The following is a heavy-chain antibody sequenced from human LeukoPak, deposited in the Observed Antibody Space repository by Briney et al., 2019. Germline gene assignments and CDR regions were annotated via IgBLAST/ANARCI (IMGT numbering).Heavy chain of an antibody. CDR3: ARSIAAGAFDI. D-gene: IGHD6-13*01. CDR2: INSDGSST. J-gene: IGHJ3*02. CDR1: GFTFSSYW. Sequence: GGSLRLSCADSGFTFSSYWMHWVRQAPGKGLVWVSRINSDGSSTSYADSVKGRFTISRDNAKNTLYLQMNSLRAEDTAVYYCARSIAAGAFDISGQGTMVTVSS. V-gene: IGHV3-74*01.